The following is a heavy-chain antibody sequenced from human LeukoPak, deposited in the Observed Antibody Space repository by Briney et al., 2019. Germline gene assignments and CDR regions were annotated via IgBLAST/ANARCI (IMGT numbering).Heavy chain of an antibody. Sequence: PSETLSPTCTVSGASISAFHWTWFRQPAGKGLEWIGLIYSSGSTLFNPSLKSRVAMSVDLTKNQLSLKLTSVTAADTAMYYCARKDGDYWGRGTLVTVSS. V-gene: IGHV4-4*07. J-gene: IGHJ4*02. CDR3: ARKDGDY. CDR2: IYSSGST. CDR1: GASISAFH.